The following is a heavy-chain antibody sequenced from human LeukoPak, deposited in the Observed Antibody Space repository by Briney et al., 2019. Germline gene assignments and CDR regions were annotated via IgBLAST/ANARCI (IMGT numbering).Heavy chain of an antibody. CDR3: AREGGTTTLPRDE. Sequence: GGSLRLSCAASGFTFSDYYMSWLRQAPGKRLEWGSYISSSGSTIYYADSVKGRFTISRDNAKNSLYLQMNRLRAEDTAVYYCAREGGTTTLPRDEWGQGTLVTVSS. CDR2: ISSSGSTI. V-gene: IGHV3-11*04. CDR1: GFTFSDYY. J-gene: IGHJ4*02. D-gene: IGHD1-7*01.